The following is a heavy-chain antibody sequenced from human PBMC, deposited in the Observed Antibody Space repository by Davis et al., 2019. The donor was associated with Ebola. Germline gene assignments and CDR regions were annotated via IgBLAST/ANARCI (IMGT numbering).Heavy chain of an antibody. CDR3: AKVGIVVITEFDY. J-gene: IGHJ4*02. V-gene: IGHV3-23*01. Sequence: GESLKISCAASGFTFSSYAMSWVRQAPGKGLEWVSAISGSGGSTYYADSVKGRFTISRDNSKNTLYLQMNSLRAEDTAVYYCAKVGIVVITEFDYWGQGTLVTVSS. CDR1: GFTFSSYA. D-gene: IGHD3-22*01. CDR2: ISGSGGST.